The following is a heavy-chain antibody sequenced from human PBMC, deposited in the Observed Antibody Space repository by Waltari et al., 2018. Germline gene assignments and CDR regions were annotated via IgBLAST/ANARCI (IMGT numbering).Heavy chain of an antibody. D-gene: IGHD4-17*01. Sequence: QVQLQESGPGLVKPSQTLSLTCTVSGGSISSGAYYWSWIRQPPGKGLEWIGYIYYSGSTYYNPSLKSRVTISVDTSKNQFSLKLSSVTAADTAVYYCAKGGDPERYYYYYMDVWGKGTTVTISS. J-gene: IGHJ6*03. CDR1: GGSISSGAYY. CDR3: AKGGDPERYYYYYMDV. CDR2: IYYSGST. V-gene: IGHV4-30-4*08.